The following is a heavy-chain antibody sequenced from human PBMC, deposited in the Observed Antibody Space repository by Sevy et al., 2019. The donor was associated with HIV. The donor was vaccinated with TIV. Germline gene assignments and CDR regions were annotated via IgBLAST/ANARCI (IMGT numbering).Heavy chain of an antibody. Sequence: SETLSLTCAVSGYSISSGYYWGWIRQPPGKGLEWIGSIYHSGSTYYNPSLKSRVTISVDTSKNQFSLKLSSVTAADTAVYYCARAGSSSLRIHFDYWDQGTLVTVSS. CDR2: IYHSGST. CDR1: GYSISSGYY. CDR3: ARAGSSSLRIHFDY. J-gene: IGHJ4*02. V-gene: IGHV4-38-2*01. D-gene: IGHD6-6*01.